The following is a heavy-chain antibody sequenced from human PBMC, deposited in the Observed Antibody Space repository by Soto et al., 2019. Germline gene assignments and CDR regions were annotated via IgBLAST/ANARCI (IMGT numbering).Heavy chain of an antibody. J-gene: IGHJ6*02. V-gene: IGHV5-51*01. CDR2: IYLGDSDT. CDR1: GYSFTSYW. Sequence: PGESLKISCKGSGYSFTSYWIGWVRQMPGKGLEWMGIIYLGDSDTRYSPSFQGQVTISADKSISTAYLQWSSLKASDTAMYYCARQDGYASRVYYYYGMDVWGQGTTVTVSS. CDR3: ARQDGYASRVYYYYGMDV. D-gene: IGHD5-12*01.